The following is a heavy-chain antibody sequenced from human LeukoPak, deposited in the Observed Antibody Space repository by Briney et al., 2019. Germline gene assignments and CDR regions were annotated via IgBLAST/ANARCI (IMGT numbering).Heavy chain of an antibody. CDR2: IYPGDSDT. D-gene: IGHD3-22*01. V-gene: IGHV5-51*01. CDR1: GYSFTSYW. J-gene: IGHJ4*02. Sequence: GESLKISCKGSGYSFTSYWIGWVRQMPGKGLEWMGIIYPGDSDTRYSPSFQGQVTISADKSISTAYLQWSSLKASDTAMYYCANTPDRDGYFFDYWGQGTLVTVSS. CDR3: ANTPDRDGYFFDY.